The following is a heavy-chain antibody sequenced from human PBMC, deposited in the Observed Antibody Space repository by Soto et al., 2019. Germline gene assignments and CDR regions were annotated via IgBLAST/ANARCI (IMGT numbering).Heavy chain of an antibody. CDR3: SKREEWGSGPYLYYYYMDV. Sequence: PGGSLRLSCAASGFTFRTYAMNWFRQAPGLGLEWIAAISGVGDATYYADSVKGRFTISRDNSRNTLSLQMNSLRAEDTAIYYCSKREEWGSGPYLYYYYMDVWGTGTTVTVSS. CDR2: ISGVGDAT. D-gene: IGHD6-19*01. J-gene: IGHJ6*03. CDR1: GFTFRTYA. V-gene: IGHV3-23*01.